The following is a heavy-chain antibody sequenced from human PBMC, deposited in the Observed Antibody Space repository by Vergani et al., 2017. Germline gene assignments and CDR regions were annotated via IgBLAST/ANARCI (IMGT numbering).Heavy chain of an antibody. D-gene: IGHD3-16*01. Sequence: QVQLVESGGGVVQRGGSLRRSCATSGFTLRNYDMQWIRQGPGKGLEFVAFIQIDGSNQYYADSVKGRFTLSRDFSKNTLYLQMNSLRTDDTSTYYCAKHFRGWGIDYWGQGTQVIVSS. CDR1: GFTLRNYD. CDR2: IQIDGSNQ. V-gene: IGHV3-30*02. CDR3: AKHFRGWGIDY. J-gene: IGHJ4*02.